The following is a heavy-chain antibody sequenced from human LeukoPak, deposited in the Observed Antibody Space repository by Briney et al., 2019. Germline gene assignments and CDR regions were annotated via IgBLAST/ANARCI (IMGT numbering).Heavy chain of an antibody. J-gene: IGHJ3*02. CDR1: GFSLSTSGVG. CDR3: AHMYYYGSGPDAFDI. V-gene: IGHV2-5*01. Sequence: SGPTLVKPTQTLTLTCTFSGFSLSTSGVGVGWIRQPPGKALEWLALIYWNDDKRYSPSLKSRLTITKDTSKNQVVLTMTNMDPVDTATYYCAHMYYYGSGPDAFDIWGQGTMVTVSS. CDR2: IYWNDDK. D-gene: IGHD3-10*01.